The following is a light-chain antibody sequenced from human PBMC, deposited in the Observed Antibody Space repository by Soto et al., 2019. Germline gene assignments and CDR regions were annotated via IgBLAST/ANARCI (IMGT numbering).Light chain of an antibody. J-gene: IGKJ1*01. Sequence: DIPMTQSPSTLSASVGDRVTITCRASQSVRSWLAWYQQKPGKAPKLLIYGASSLESGVPSRFSGSGSGTEFTLTISSLQADDFATYYCQQYNSYPRTFGRGTKVEIK. CDR3: QQYNSYPRT. V-gene: IGKV1-5*03. CDR2: GAS. CDR1: QSVRSW.